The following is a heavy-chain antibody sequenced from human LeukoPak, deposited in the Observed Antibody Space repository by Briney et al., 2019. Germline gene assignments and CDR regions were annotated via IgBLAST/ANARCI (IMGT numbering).Heavy chain of an antibody. J-gene: IGHJ6*02. Sequence: GSLRLSCAASGFTFSSYGMHWVRQAPGKGLEWVAVIWYDGSNKHYADSVKGRFTISRDNSKNTLYLQMNSLRAEDTAVYYCARAQWLANYYYYGMDVWGQGTTVTVSS. CDR3: ARAQWLANYYYYGMDV. D-gene: IGHD6-19*01. CDR1: GFTFSSYG. V-gene: IGHV3-33*01. CDR2: IWYDGSNK.